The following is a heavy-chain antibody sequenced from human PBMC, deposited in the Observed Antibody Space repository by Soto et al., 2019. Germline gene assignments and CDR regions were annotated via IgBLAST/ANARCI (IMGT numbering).Heavy chain of an antibody. Sequence: QVQLVQSGPEVKRPGASVKVSCKTFGYTFIKYGISWVRLAPGQRPEWMGWISATGVPNYAQRHQGRFTMTVDTSSSTAFMELKSLTSDDTAIYYCARDEKNWAKFDYWGQGTQVTVSS. CDR1: GYTFIKYG. V-gene: IGHV1-18*01. J-gene: IGHJ4*02. D-gene: IGHD3-16*01. CDR2: ISATGVP. CDR3: ARDEKNWAKFDY.